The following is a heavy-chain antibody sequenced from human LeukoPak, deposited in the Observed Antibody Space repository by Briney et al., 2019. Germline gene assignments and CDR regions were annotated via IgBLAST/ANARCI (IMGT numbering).Heavy chain of an antibody. CDR3: ARGGVGEKAFDI. D-gene: IGHD3-10*01. CDR1: GYTFTGYY. V-gene: IGHV1-18*04. J-gene: IGHJ3*02. CDR2: LNTYNGNT. Sequence: ASVKVSCKAPGYTFTGYYMHWVRQPPGQGLEWMGWLNTYNGNTNYAQKLQGRVTMTTDTSTSTAYMELRSLRSDDTAVYYCARGGVGEKAFDIWGQGTMVTVSS.